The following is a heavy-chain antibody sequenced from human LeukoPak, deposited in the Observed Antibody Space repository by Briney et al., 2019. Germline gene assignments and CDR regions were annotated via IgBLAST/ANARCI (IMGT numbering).Heavy chain of an antibody. V-gene: IGHV3-23*01. Sequence: GTVTLTCAARRFTFNCRARRWLRQAKEKGLEWVSAVRGSGSDTYYADSVKGRFTISRDNSKNTLHLQMNSLRAEDTAIYYCVTYYDGSGDYWGRGTLVTVSS. CDR3: VTYYDGSGDY. CDR2: VRGSGSDT. J-gene: IGHJ4*02. D-gene: IGHD3-22*01. CDR1: RFTFNCRA.